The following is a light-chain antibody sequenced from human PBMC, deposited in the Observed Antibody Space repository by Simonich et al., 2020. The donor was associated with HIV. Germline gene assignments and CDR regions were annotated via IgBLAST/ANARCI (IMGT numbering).Light chain of an antibody. J-gene: IGKJ1*01. CDR1: RSVLYSSNSKNY. V-gene: IGKV4-1*01. CDR3: QQYYSSPPT. CDR2: LAS. Sequence: DIVMTQSPDSLAVSLGERATINCNASRSVLYSSNSKNYLAWYQQKPGQPPNLLIYLASTRESGVPDRFSASGSGTDFTLTISSLQAEDVAVYYCQQYYSSPPTFGQGTKVEIK.